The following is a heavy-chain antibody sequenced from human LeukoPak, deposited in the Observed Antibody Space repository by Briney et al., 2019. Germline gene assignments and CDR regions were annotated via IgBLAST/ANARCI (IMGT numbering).Heavy chain of an antibody. Sequence: GGSLRLSCAASGFTFSDYYMSWIRQAPGKGLEGVSYIKRSNSYTNYADSVKGRFTISKDNAKNSLYLQMNSLRAEDTAVYYCARDPRIQLWFGYFQHWGQGTLVTVSS. CDR3: ARDPRIQLWFGYFQH. J-gene: IGHJ1*01. D-gene: IGHD5-18*01. CDR2: IKRSNSYT. V-gene: IGHV3-11*05. CDR1: GFTFSDYY.